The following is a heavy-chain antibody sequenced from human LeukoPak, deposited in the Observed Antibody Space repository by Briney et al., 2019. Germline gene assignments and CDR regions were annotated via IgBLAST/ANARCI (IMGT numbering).Heavy chain of an antibody. J-gene: IGHJ6*03. V-gene: IGHV3-23*01. Sequence: PGGSLRLSCAASGFTFSSYAMSWVRQAPGKGLEWVSAISGSGGSTYYADSVKGRFTISRDNSKNTLYLQMNSLRAEDTAVYYCAKDYNNYDPYYYYYYMDVWGKGTTVTVSS. D-gene: IGHD4-11*01. CDR2: ISGSGGST. CDR3: AKDYNNYDPYYYYYYMDV. CDR1: GFTFSSYA.